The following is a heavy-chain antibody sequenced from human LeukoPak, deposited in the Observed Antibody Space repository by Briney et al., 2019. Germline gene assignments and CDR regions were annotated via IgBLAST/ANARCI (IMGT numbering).Heavy chain of an antibody. CDR1: GGPIFSHY. Sequence: SETLSLTWSVSGGPIFSHYCSRIRQPPGKGLEWNGYIPNSGSTDYNPSLRSRVTISIDTYKGQFYLELSSVTAADSAIYYCVRDALEGYYSYYYMDVWGRGTTVTVSS. J-gene: IGHJ6*03. CDR2: IPNSGST. V-gene: IGHV4-59*11. CDR3: VRDALEGYYSYYYMDV. D-gene: IGHD1-1*01.